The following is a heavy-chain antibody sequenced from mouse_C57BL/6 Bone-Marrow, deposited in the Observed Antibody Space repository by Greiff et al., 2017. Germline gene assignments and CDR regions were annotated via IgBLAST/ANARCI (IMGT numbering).Heavy chain of an antibody. CDR2: INPNNGGT. CDR3: SRGGDYGS. Sequence: VQLQQSGPELVKPGASVKISCKASGYTFTDYYMNWVKQSHGKSLEWIGDINPNNGGTSYNQKFKGKATLTVDKSSSTAYMELRSLTSEDSAVYYCSRGGDYGSRVQGTLVTVSA. CDR1: GYTFTDYY. V-gene: IGHV1-26*01. J-gene: IGHJ3*01. D-gene: IGHD1-1*01.